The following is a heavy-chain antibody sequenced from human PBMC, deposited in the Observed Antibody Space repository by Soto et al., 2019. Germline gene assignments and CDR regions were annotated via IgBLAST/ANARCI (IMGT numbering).Heavy chain of an antibody. D-gene: IGHD3-22*01. J-gene: IGHJ5*02. CDR1: GDSISNSRFY. V-gene: IGHV4-39*01. CDR3: ARDFFDRSHHTTNWFDP. CDR2: IYHTGNA. Sequence: SATLSLTCSVSGDSISNSRFYWAWIRQPPGEGLEWIGSIYHTGNAYYNPSLKSRVTISVDTSKNQYSLKLTSVTAADAALYYCARDFFDRSHHTTNWFDPWGQGTLVTVSS.